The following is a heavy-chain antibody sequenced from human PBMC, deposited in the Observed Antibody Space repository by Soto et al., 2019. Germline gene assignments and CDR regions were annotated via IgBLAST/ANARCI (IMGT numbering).Heavy chain of an antibody. D-gene: IGHD2-8*01. CDR1: GFTFRTYA. CDR3: AKGRGNGPTRLGAFDI. J-gene: IGHJ3*02. CDR2: ISDNGGTT. V-gene: IGHV3-23*01. Sequence: EVQLLESGGGLVQPGGSLRLSCAASGFTFRTYAMTWVRQAPGKGLEWVSGISDNGGTTYYADSVKGRFTMSRDNSKSALYLQMNSLRAEDTALYYCAKGRGNGPTRLGAFDIWGQGTMVTVSS.